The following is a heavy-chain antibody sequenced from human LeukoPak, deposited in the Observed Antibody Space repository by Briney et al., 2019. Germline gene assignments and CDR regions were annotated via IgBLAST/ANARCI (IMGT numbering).Heavy chain of an antibody. J-gene: IGHJ6*03. CDR2: INPNSGGT. D-gene: IGHD4-17*01. Sequence: ASVKVSCKASGYTFTRYYMHWVRQAPGQGLEWMGWINPNSGGTNYAQKFQGRVTMTRDTSISTAYMELSRLRSDDTAVYYCAREHDYGDYGVPYYYYYYMDVWGKGTTVTVSS. CDR1: GYTFTRYY. CDR3: AREHDYGDYGVPYYYYYYMDV. V-gene: IGHV1-2*02.